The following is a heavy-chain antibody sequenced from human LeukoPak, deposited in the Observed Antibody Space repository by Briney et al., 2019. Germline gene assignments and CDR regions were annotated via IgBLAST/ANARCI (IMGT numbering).Heavy chain of an antibody. Sequence: GGPLRLSCAASGFTFRSYSMNWVRQAPGKGLEWVSSISSSSSYIYYADSVKGRFTISRDNAKNSLYLQMNSLRAEDTAVYCCAITLEFGGGMDVWGKGTTVTVSS. CDR2: ISSSSSYI. D-gene: IGHD3-10*01. V-gene: IGHV3-21*01. J-gene: IGHJ6*04. CDR1: GFTFRSYS. CDR3: AITLEFGGGMDV.